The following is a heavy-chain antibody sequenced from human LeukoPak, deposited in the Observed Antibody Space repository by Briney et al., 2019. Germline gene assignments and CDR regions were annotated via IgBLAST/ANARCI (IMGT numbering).Heavy chain of an antibody. CDR1: GFTFSSYS. CDR3: AKDREDPDYGGNFMDH. V-gene: IGHV3-30*18. CDR2: LSDDGSKK. Sequence: PGGSLRLSCAASGFTFSSYSMNWVRQAPGKGLEWVAALSDDGSKKYYADSVKGRFTIFRDNSKNTLYLQMNSLKTEDTAVYYCAKDREDPDYGGNFMDHWGQGILVTVSS. J-gene: IGHJ4*02. D-gene: IGHD4-23*01.